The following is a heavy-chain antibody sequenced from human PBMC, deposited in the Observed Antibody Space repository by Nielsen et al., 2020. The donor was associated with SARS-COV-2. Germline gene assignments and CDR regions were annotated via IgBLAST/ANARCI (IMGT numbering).Heavy chain of an antibody. D-gene: IGHD2-15*01. CDR3: ARARFRWSSPEGYYFDY. V-gene: IGHV4-39*07. J-gene: IGHJ4*02. Sequence: GSLRLSCTVSGGSISSSSYYWGWIRQPPGKGLEWIGSIYYSGSTYYNPSLKSRVTISVDTSKNQFSLKLSSVTAADTAVYYCARARFRWSSPEGYYFDYWGQGTLVTVSS. CDR1: GGSISSSSYY. CDR2: IYYSGST.